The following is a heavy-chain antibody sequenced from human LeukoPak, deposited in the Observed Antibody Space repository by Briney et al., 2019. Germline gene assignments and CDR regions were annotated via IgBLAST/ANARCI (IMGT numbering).Heavy chain of an antibody. CDR2: ISGSGGST. Sequence: PGGSLRLSCAASGFTFSSYSMNWVRQAPGKGLEWVSAISGSGGSTYYADSVKGRFTISRDNSKNTLYLQMNSLRAEDTAVYYCAKVKAGYYYDSSGYYSAFDIWGQGTMVTVSS. J-gene: IGHJ3*02. CDR1: GFTFSSYS. D-gene: IGHD3-22*01. CDR3: AKVKAGYYYDSSGYYSAFDI. V-gene: IGHV3-23*01.